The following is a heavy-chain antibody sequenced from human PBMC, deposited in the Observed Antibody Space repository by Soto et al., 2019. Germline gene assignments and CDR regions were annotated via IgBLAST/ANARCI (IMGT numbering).Heavy chain of an antibody. D-gene: IGHD4-17*01. CDR2: IYNSGS. CDR3: ARSQTTVTSYDY. J-gene: IGHJ4*02. CDR1: GASISGHF. V-gene: IGHV4-59*11. Sequence: SETLSLTCTVSGASISGHFWSWIRQPPGKGLEWIAYIYNSGSSYNPSLKSRVTISVDRSKNQFSLKLSSVTAADTAVYYCARSQTTVTSYDYWGQGTLVT.